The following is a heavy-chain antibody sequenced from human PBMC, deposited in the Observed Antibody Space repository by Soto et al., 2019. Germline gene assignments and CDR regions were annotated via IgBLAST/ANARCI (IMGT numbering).Heavy chain of an antibody. D-gene: IGHD3-10*01. CDR3: ARHFPGSGSYYYHYYYGMDV. CDR2: IYYSGST. Sequence: PSETLSLTCTVSGGSISSSSYYWGWIRQPPGKGLEWIGSIYYSGSTYYNPSLKSRVTISVDTSKNQFSLKLSSVTAADTAVYYCARHFPGSGSYYYHYYYGMDVWGQGTTVTVSS. CDR1: GGSISSSSYY. J-gene: IGHJ6*02. V-gene: IGHV4-39*01.